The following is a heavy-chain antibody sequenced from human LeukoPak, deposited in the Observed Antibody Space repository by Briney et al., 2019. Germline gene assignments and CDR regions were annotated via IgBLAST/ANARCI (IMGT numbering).Heavy chain of an antibody. CDR2: IGSSGVST. CDR3: VKDLENCGGDCYLLQF. Sequence: GGSPRLSCAASGFTFSSYTMSWVRQAPGKGLEWVSAIGSSGVSTYYADSVKARFTISRDNSKNTLYLQMNSLRAEDTALYYCVKDLENCGGDCYLLQFWGQGTLVTVSS. D-gene: IGHD2-21*02. V-gene: IGHV3-23*01. J-gene: IGHJ4*02. CDR1: GFTFSSYT.